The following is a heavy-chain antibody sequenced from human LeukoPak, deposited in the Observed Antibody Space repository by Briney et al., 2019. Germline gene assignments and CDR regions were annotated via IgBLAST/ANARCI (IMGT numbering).Heavy chain of an antibody. CDR2: INHSGST. Sequence: PSETLSLTCAVYGGSFSGYYWSWIRQPPGKGLEWIGEINHSGSTNYNPSLKSRVTISVDTSKNQYSLKLSSVTAADTAVYYCARGRWFDPWGQGTLVTVSS. CDR1: GGSFSGYY. CDR3: ARGRWFDP. V-gene: IGHV4-34*01. J-gene: IGHJ5*02.